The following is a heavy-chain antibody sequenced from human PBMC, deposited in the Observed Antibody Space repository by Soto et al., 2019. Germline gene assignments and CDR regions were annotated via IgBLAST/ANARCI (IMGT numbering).Heavy chain of an antibody. D-gene: IGHD4-17*01. CDR3: ARVTESYGDYDWYFDL. Sequence: QVQLQESGPGLVKPSQTLSLTCTVSGGSISSGGYYWSWILQHPGKGLDWSGYIYSSGNTHYNPSLKSRYTISVDTSKNQVFLKLSTVTAADTAVYYCARVTESYGDYDWYFDLWGRGTLVTVSS. CDR2: IYSSGNT. J-gene: IGHJ2*01. V-gene: IGHV4-31*03. CDR1: GGSISSGGYY.